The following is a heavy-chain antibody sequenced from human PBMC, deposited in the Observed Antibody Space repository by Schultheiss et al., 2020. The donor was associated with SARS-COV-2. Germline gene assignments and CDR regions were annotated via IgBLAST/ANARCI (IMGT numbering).Heavy chain of an antibody. CDR3: ARDPGIAAAALYGMDV. J-gene: IGHJ6*02. V-gene: IGHV3-21*01. D-gene: IGHD6-13*01. CDR2: ISSSGSTI. Sequence: GESLKISCAASGFTFSSYSMNWVRQAPGKGLEWVSSISSSGSTIYYADSVKGRFTISRDNSKNTLYLQMNSLRAEDTAVYYCARDPGIAAAALYGMDVWGQGTTVTVSS. CDR1: GFTFSSYS.